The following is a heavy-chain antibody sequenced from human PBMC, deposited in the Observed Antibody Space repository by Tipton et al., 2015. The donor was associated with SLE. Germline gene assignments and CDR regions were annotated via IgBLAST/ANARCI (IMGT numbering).Heavy chain of an antibody. CDR1: GGSISNYY. J-gene: IGHJ4*02. V-gene: IGHV4-4*09. CDR2: IYTSGST. Sequence: TLSLTCSVSGGSISNYYWSWIRQPPGKALEWIGYIYTSGSTNYNPSLKSRVTISVDTSKNQFSLKLNSVTAADTAVYYCARQGGVGAIDYWGQGTLVNVSS. CDR3: ARQGGVGAIDY. D-gene: IGHD1-26*01.